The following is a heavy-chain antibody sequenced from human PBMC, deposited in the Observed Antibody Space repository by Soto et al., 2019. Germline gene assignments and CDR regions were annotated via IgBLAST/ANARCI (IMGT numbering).Heavy chain of an antibody. CDR2: IFGDGST. J-gene: IGHJ4*02. CDR3: ARGPQSGETAMVRSYFDY. Sequence: GGSLRLSCAASGFTVSTNYLNWVRQAPGKGLGWVSVIFGDGSTYYADSVKGRFTISRDKSKNTVYLQMNSLRAEDTAVYYCARGPQSGETAMVRSYFDYWGQGTPVPVSS. V-gene: IGHV3-53*01. CDR1: GFTVSTNY. D-gene: IGHD5-18*01.